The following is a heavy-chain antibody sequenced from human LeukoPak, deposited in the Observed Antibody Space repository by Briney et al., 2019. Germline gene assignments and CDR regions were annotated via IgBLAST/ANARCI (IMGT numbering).Heavy chain of an antibody. CDR2: IYYSGST. V-gene: IGHV4-59*01. D-gene: IGHD3-16*01. Sequence: PSETLSLTCTVSGGSISSYYWSWIRQPPGKGLEWIGYIYYSGSTNYNPSLKSRVTISVDTSKNQFSLKLSSVTAADTAMYYCAIYDTGPRFDYWGQGTLVTVSS. J-gene: IGHJ4*02. CDR3: AIYDTGPRFDY. CDR1: GGSISSYY.